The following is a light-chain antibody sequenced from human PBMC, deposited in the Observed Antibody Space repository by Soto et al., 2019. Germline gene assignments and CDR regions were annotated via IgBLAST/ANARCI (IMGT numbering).Light chain of an antibody. V-gene: IGKV3-20*01. CDR3: QQYGSSSAGT. Sequence: DILLPQSPGTLSLSPGERATLSCRASQSVSSNYLAWYQQKPGQAPRLLIYGASSRATGSPDRFSRSGSGTDFTLTIRRLEPEDFAVYYCQQYGSSSAGTFGQG. CDR2: GAS. J-gene: IGKJ1*01. CDR1: QSVSSNY.